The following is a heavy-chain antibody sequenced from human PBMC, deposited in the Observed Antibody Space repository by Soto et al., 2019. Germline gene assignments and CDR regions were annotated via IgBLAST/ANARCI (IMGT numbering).Heavy chain of an antibody. Sequence: PGGSLRLSCAASGFRFSSHGMHWVRQAPGKGLEWVAIVWYDGNNKYYADSVKGRFTISRDNSENTLYLQMNSLRAEDTAAYYCARDMAAGTSYFDYWGQGLLVTVSS. CDR2: VWYDGNNK. CDR3: ARDMAAGTSYFDY. J-gene: IGHJ4*02. V-gene: IGHV3-33*01. CDR1: GFRFSSHG. D-gene: IGHD6-13*01.